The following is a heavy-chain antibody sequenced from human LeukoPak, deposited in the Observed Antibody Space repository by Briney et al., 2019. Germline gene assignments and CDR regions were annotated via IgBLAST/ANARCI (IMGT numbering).Heavy chain of an antibody. CDR3: AKVTIRLRLGELSSPGNWFDP. Sequence: GGSLRLSCAASGFTFSSYWMSWVRQAPGKGLEWVANIKQDGSEKYYADSVKGRFTISRDNSKNTLYLQMNSLRAEDTAVYYCAKVTIRLRLGELSSPGNWFDPWGQGTLVTVSS. V-gene: IGHV3-7*01. CDR1: GFTFSSYW. J-gene: IGHJ5*02. CDR2: IKQDGSEK. D-gene: IGHD3-16*02.